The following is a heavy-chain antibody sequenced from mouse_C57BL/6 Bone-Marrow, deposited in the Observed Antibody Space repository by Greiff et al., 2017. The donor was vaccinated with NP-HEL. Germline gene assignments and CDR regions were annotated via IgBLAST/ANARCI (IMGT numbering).Heavy chain of an antibody. CDR3: ARSGTYYYGSSSWYFDV. CDR2: IYPGDGDT. Sequence: VQLQQSGPELVKPGASVKISCKASGYAFSSSWMNWVKQRPGKGLEWIGRIYPGDGDTNYNGKFKGKATLTADKSSSTAYMQLSSLTSEDSAVYFCARSGTYYYGSSSWYFDVWGTGTTVTVSS. CDR1: GYAFSSSW. D-gene: IGHD1-1*01. J-gene: IGHJ1*03. V-gene: IGHV1-82*01.